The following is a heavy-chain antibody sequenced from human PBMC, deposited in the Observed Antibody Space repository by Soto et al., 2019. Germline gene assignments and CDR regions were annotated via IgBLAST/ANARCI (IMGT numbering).Heavy chain of an antibody. CDR1: GRSISSTSYY. Sequence: QLQLQESGPGLVKPSETLSLTSTVSGRSISSTSYYGGWIRQPPGKRLEWIGSIYYSGSTYYNPTLKTRATISVEKSKNQFSLKLSSVTAADTAVYYCARLPWVSCCYCFDYWGQGTLVTVSS. CDR3: ARLPWVSCCYCFDY. D-gene: IGHD1-26*01. V-gene: IGHV4-39*01. CDR2: IYYSGST. J-gene: IGHJ4*02.